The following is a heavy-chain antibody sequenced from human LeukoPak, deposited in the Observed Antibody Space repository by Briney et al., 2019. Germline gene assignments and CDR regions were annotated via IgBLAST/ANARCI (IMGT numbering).Heavy chain of an antibody. CDR2: ISGSGGST. D-gene: IGHD3-10*01. CDR3: AKSVVRGVTLPDY. V-gene: IGHV3-23*01. Sequence: PGGSLRLSCAASGFTFSSYAMSWVRQAPGKGLEWVSAISGSGGSTYYADSVKGRFTISRDNSKNTLYLQMDSLRAEDTAVYYCAKSVVRGVTLPDYWGQGTLVTVSS. J-gene: IGHJ4*02. CDR1: GFTFSSYA.